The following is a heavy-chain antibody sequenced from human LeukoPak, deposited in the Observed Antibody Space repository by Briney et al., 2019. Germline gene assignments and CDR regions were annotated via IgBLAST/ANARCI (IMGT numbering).Heavy chain of an antibody. J-gene: IGHJ5*02. D-gene: IGHD4-11*01. CDR3: AREDYSKFDP. CDR1: GYSISSRYY. Sequence: SETLSLTCTVSGYSISSRYYWGWIRQPPGKGLEWIGSIYHSGSTHYNPSLKSRITISVDTSKNQFSLKLSSVTAADTAVYYCAREDYSKFDPWGQGTLVTVSS. CDR2: IYHSGST. V-gene: IGHV4-38-2*02.